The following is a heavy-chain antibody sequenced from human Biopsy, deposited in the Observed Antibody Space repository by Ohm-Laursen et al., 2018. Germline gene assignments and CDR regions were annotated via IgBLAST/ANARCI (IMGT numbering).Heavy chain of an antibody. J-gene: IGHJ4*02. CDR3: ARNTGWYGDLYYFDY. D-gene: IGHD6-19*01. CDR1: GGSLSSYS. CDR2: IYTSGIT. Sequence: SETLSLTCTVSGGSLSSYSWSWIRQPAGKGLEWIGQIYTSGITNYNPSLKSRVTMSVDTSKNKFSLRVSSVTAADTAVYFCARNTGWYGDLYYFDYWGQGTLVTVSS. V-gene: IGHV4-4*07.